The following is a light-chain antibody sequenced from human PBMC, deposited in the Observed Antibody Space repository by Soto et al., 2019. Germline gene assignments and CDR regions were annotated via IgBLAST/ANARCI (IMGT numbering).Light chain of an antibody. CDR1: SSDVGGYNY. V-gene: IGLV2-14*01. Sequence: QSVLTQPASVSESPGQWITISCTGTSSDVGGYNYVSWYQQYPGKAPKLMIYEVSNRPSGVSNRFSGSKSGNTASLTISGLQAEDEADYYCSSYTSSSTLVFGGGTKLTVL. CDR2: EVS. CDR3: SSYTSSSTLV. J-gene: IGLJ3*02.